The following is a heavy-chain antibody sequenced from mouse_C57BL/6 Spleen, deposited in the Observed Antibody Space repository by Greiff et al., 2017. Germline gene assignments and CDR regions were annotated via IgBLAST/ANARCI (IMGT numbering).Heavy chain of an antibody. D-gene: IGHD2-14*01. J-gene: IGHJ4*01. V-gene: IGHV1-26*01. Sequence: EVQLQQSGPELVKPGASVKISCKASGYTFTDYYMNWVKQSHGKSLEWIGDINPNNGGTSYNQKFKGKATLTVDKSSSTAYMELRSLTSEDSAVYYCAREETLLKGAMDYWGQGTSVTVSS. CDR1: GYTFTDYY. CDR2: INPNNGGT. CDR3: AREETLLKGAMDY.